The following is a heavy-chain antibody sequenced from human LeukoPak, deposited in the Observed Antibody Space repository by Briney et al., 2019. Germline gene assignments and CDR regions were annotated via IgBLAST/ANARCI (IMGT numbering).Heavy chain of an antibody. D-gene: IGHD6-13*01. CDR2: IYTSGST. Sequence: PSEPETLMCSLSVHPISRGSYYWRWIRQPAAKGLEWIGRIYTSGSTNYNPSLKSRVTISVDTSKNQFSLKLSSVTAADTAVYYCAREYSSSWYIWFDPWGQGTLVTVSS. CDR1: VHPISRGSYY. CDR3: AREYSSSWYIWFDP. V-gene: IGHV4-61*02. J-gene: IGHJ5*02.